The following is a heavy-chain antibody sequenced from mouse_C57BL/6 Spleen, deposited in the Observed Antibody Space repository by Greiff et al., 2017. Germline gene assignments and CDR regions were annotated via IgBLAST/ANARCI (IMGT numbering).Heavy chain of an antibody. J-gene: IGHJ4*01. CDR2: IYPGDGDT. CDR1: GYAFSSSW. V-gene: IGHV1-82*01. Sequence: VQLQESGPELVKPGASVKISCKASGYAFSSSWMNWVKQRPGKGLEWIGRIYPGDGDTNYNGKFKGKATLTADKSSSTAYMQLSSLTSEDSAVYFCARELPHYYAMDYWGQGTSVTVSS. D-gene: IGHD1-1*01. CDR3: ARELPHYYAMDY.